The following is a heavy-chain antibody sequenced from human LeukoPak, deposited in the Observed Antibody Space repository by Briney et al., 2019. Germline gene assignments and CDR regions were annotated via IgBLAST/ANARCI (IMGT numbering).Heavy chain of an antibody. CDR3: AKGGVVVPAANFDY. V-gene: IGHV3-23*01. CDR2: ISGSGGST. J-gene: IGHJ4*02. Sequence: GGSLRLSCAASGFTFSSYAMSWVRQAPGQGLEWVSAISGSGGSTYYADSVKGRFTISRDNSKNTLYLRMNSLRAEDTAVYYCAKGGVVVPAANFDYWGQGTLVTVSS. CDR1: GFTFSSYA. D-gene: IGHD2-2*01.